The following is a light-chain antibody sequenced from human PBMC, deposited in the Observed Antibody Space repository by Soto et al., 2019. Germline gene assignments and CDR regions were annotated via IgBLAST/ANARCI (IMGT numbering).Light chain of an antibody. J-gene: IGKJ1*01. CDR2: DAS. V-gene: IGKV3-15*01. CDR1: QSVSNN. Sequence: ILMTQSPATLSVSPGERATLSCRASQSVSNNLAWYQQKPGQAPRLLIYDASTRATGIPARFSGSGSGTEFTLNSSGLQSEDFAVYYCQQYNNWPQWTFVQGTKVEIK. CDR3: QQYNNWPQWT.